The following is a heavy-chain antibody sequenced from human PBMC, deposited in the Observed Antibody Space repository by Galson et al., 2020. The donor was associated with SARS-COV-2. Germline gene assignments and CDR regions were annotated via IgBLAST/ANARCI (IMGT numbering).Heavy chain of an antibody. CDR2: FDPEDGET. CDR1: GYTLTELS. D-gene: IGHD2-8*02. Sequence: GESLKIPCKVSGYTLTELSMHWVRQAPGKGLEWMGGFDPEDGETIYAQKFQGRVTMTEDTSTDTAYMELSSLRSEDTAVYYCATSGPYCTGGVCPNWFDPWGQGTLVTVSS. V-gene: IGHV1-24*01. CDR3: ATSGPYCTGGVCPNWFDP. J-gene: IGHJ5*02.